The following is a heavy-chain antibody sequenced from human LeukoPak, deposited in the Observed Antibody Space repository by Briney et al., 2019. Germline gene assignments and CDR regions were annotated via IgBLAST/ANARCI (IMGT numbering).Heavy chain of an antibody. Sequence: PGGSLRLSCSASGFTSGDYAVSWVRQAPGKGLEWVSIIYSIGSTYYADSVKGRFTISRDNSRNTLYLQMNSLRAEDTAVYYCATPIKGGSYSAAFDIWGQGTMVTVSS. J-gene: IGHJ3*02. D-gene: IGHD1-26*01. V-gene: IGHV3-66*01. CDR1: GFTSGDYA. CDR3: ATPIKGGSYSAAFDI. CDR2: IYSIGST.